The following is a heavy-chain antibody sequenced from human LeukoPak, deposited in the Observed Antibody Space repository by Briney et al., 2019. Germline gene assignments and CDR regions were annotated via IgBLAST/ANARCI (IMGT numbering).Heavy chain of an antibody. CDR3: AKLRFGWREAFDI. CDR1: GFTFSTYV. J-gene: IGHJ3*02. CDR2: ISGSGGST. Sequence: GGSLRFSCAASGFTFSTYVMSWVRQAPGKGLEWVSAISGSGGSTYYADSVKGRFTISRDNSKNTLYLQMNSLRAEDTAVYYCAKLRFGWREAFDIWGQGTMVTVSS. D-gene: IGHD3-16*01. V-gene: IGHV3-23*01.